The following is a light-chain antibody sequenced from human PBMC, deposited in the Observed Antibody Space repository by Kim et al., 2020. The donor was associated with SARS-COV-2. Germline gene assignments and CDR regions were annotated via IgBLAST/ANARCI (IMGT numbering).Light chain of an antibody. CDR1: QSVLYSSNNKSY. CDR2: WAS. V-gene: IGKV4-1*01. Sequence: ATINCESSQSVLYSSNNKSYLAWYQQKPGQPPKLLIYWASTRESGVPDRFSGSGSGTDFTLTISSLQAEDVAVYYCQQYYSTPWTFGQGTKVDIK. CDR3: QQYYSTPWT. J-gene: IGKJ1*01.